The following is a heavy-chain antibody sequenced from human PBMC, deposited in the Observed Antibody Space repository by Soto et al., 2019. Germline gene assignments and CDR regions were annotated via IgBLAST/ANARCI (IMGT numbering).Heavy chain of an antibody. Sequence: SETLSLTCTVSGGSISSGGYYWSWIRQHPGKGLEWIGYIYYSGSTYYNPSLKSRVTISVDTSKNQFSLKLSSVTAADTAVYYCARDRTTPPKITMVRGVSGMDVWGQGTTVTVSS. CDR3: ARDRTTPPKITMVRGVSGMDV. D-gene: IGHD3-10*01. CDR1: GGSISSGGYY. CDR2: IYYSGST. V-gene: IGHV4-31*03. J-gene: IGHJ6*02.